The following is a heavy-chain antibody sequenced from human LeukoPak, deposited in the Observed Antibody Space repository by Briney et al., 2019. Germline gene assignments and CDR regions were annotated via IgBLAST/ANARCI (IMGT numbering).Heavy chain of an antibody. CDR2: ISGSGGST. D-gene: IGHD6-13*01. CDR1: GFTFSSYA. V-gene: IGHV3-23*01. Sequence: GGSLRLSCAASGFTFSSYAMSWVRQAPGKGLEWVSAISGSGGSTYYADSVKGRFTISRDNSKNTLYLHLNSLRVEDAAVYYCAKDGYSSIPGFHFEYWGQGTPVTVSS. J-gene: IGHJ4*02. CDR3: AKDGYSSIPGFHFEY.